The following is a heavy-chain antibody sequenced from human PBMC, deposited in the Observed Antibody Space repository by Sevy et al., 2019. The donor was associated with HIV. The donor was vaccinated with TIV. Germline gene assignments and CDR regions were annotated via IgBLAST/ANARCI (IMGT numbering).Heavy chain of an antibody. V-gene: IGHV3-48*03. CDR2: ISQSGSRV. D-gene: IGHD4-17*01. CDR3: TRDLPPSATTVAHFDY. CDR1: GFIFSSYE. J-gene: IGHJ4*02. Sequence: GGSLRLSCAASGFIFSSYEMNWVRQAPGKGLEWVSFISQSGSRVYYSDSVKGRFTISRDNAKNSLYLLINSLRAEDTAVYYCTRDLPPSATTVAHFDYWGQGTLVTVSS.